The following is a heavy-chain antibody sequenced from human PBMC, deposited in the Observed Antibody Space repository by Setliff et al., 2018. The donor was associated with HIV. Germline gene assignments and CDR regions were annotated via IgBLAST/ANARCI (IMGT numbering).Heavy chain of an antibody. D-gene: IGHD2-2*01. CDR3: ARLAFGGGLPAAIPNYYYCMDV. CDR1: GYSFTSYW. J-gene: IGHJ6*03. CDR2: IHPVDSDT. V-gene: IGHV5-51*01. Sequence: GESLKISCKGSGYSFTSYWIGWVRQMPGKGLEWIGIIHPVDSDTRYSPSFQGQVTISADKSINTSYLQWSSLKSSDTAMYYCARLAFGGGLPAAIPNYYYCMDVWGKGTTVTVSS.